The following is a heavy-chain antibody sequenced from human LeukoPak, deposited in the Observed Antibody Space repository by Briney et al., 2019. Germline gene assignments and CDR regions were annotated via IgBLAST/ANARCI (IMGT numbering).Heavy chain of an antibody. Sequence: ASVKVSCKASGYTFTSYDINWVRQATGQGLEWMGWMNPNSGNTGYAQKFQGRVTMTRNTSISTAYMELSSLRSEDTAVYYCARSSVGGVLRYSDWPHYYYYGMDVWGQGTTVTVSS. J-gene: IGHJ6*02. CDR3: ARSSVGGVLRYSDWPHYYYYGMDV. V-gene: IGHV1-8*01. D-gene: IGHD3-9*01. CDR2: MNPNSGNT. CDR1: GYTFTSYD.